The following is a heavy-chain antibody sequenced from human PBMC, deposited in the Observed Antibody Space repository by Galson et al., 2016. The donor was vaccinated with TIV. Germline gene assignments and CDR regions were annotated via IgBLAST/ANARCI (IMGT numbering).Heavy chain of an antibody. J-gene: IGHJ4*02. CDR1: GFTFGSYG. V-gene: IGHV3-30*03. Sequence: SLRLSCAASGFTFGSYGMHWVRHGPGKGLEWLAFVSYDRSDKNYADSVKGRFTISRENFKNTLYLQMSSPRAEDTAVYYCARGFSSYYFDYWGQGTLVTVSS. CDR3: ARGFSSYYFDY. CDR2: VSYDRSDK. D-gene: IGHD6-13*01.